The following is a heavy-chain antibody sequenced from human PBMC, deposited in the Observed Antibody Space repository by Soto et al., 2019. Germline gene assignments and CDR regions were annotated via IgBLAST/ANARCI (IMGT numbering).Heavy chain of an antibody. CDR1: GFTVSSNY. CDR3: ARDTAVAGVPGPGY. CDR2: IYSGGST. J-gene: IGHJ4*02. D-gene: IGHD6-19*01. V-gene: IGHV3-53*04. Sequence: EVQLVESGGGLVQPGGSLRLSCAASGFTVSSNYMSWVRQAPGKGLEWVSVIYSGGSTYYADSVKGRFTISRHNSKNTLYLQMNSLRAEDTAVYYCARDTAVAGVPGPGYWGQGTLVTVFS.